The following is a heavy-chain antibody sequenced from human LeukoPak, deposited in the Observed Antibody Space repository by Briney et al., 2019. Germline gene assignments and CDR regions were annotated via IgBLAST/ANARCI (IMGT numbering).Heavy chain of an antibody. V-gene: IGHV3-23*01. CDR2: ITTSDGNT. CDR3: VRDQFFSFDY. D-gene: IGHD3-3*01. Sequence: GGSLRLSCAASGFTFSSYTMSWVRQAPGKGLEWVSTITTSDGNTYYADSVKGRFTVSRDNSKNTLFLQMNSLRAEDMAVYYCVRDQFFSFDYWGQGTLVTVSS. J-gene: IGHJ4*02. CDR1: GFTFSSYT.